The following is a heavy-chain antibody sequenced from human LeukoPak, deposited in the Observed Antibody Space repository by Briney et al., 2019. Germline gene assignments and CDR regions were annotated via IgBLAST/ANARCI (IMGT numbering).Heavy chain of an antibody. V-gene: IGHV1-8*01. J-gene: IGHJ4*02. CDR2: MNPSSGNT. CDR3: ARLGFFRGVIDDY. CDR1: GYTFTSYD. Sequence: ASVKVSCKASGYTFTSYDINWVRQATGQGLEWMGWMNPSSGNTGYAQKFQGRVTMTRNTSISTAYMELSSLRSEDTAVYYCARLGFFRGVIDDYWGQGTLVTVSS. D-gene: IGHD3-16*02.